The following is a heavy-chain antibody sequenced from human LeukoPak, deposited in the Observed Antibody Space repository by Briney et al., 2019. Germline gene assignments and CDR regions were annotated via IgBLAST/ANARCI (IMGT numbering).Heavy chain of an antibody. D-gene: IGHD2-2*01. J-gene: IGHJ4*02. CDR1: GGSFSGYY. CDR3: ARGVQDIVVVPAARNFDY. CDR2: INHSGST. Sequence: PSETLSLTCAVYGGSFSGYYWSWIRQPPGKGLEWIGEINHSGSTNYNPSLKSRVTISVDTSKNQFSLELSSVTAADTAVYYCARGVQDIVVVPAARNFDYWGQGTLVTVSS. V-gene: IGHV4-34*01.